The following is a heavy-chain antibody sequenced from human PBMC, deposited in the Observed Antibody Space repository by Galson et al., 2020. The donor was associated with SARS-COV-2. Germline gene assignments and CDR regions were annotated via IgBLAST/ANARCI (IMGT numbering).Heavy chain of an antibody. V-gene: IGHV4-34*01. D-gene: IGHD3-3*01. Sequence: SETLSLTCAVYGGSFSGYYWSWIRQPPGKGLEWIGEINHSGSTNYNPSLKSRVTISVDTSKNQFSLKLSSVTAADTAVYYCARVRSNFWSGYPRYYYYYYGMDVWGQGTTVTVSS. J-gene: IGHJ6*02. CDR1: GGSFSGYY. CDR2: INHSGST. CDR3: ARVRSNFWSGYPRYYYYYYGMDV.